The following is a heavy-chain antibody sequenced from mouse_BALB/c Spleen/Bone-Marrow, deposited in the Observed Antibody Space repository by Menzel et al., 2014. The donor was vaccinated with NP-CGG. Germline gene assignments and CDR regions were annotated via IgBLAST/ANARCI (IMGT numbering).Heavy chain of an antibody. CDR2: IYPGSGST. J-gene: IGHJ4*01. CDR3: CYLYFAMAY. CDR1: GYTFTSYW. Sequence: QQSGSELVRPGASVKLSCKASGYTFTSYWIHWVKQRPGQGLEWIGNIYPGSGSTNYDEKFKRKVTLTLDTSSSPPLMQLSNLTSEDSADYYLCYLYFAMAYWVQGGSGTSSS. V-gene: IGHV1S22*01. D-gene: IGHD5-5*01.